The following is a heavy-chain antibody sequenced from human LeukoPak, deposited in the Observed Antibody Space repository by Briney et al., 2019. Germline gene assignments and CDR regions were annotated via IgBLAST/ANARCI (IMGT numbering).Heavy chain of an antibody. CDR2: IYYSGST. CDR3: ARLVFSAFDI. V-gene: IGHV4-38-2*01. J-gene: IGHJ3*02. Sequence: GSLRLSCAASGFTFSSYAMSWVRQAPGKGLEWIGSIYYSGSTYYNPSLKSRVTISVDTSKNQFSLKLSSVTAADTAVYYCARLVFSAFDIWGQGTMVTVSS. D-gene: IGHD3-22*01. CDR1: GFTFSSYA.